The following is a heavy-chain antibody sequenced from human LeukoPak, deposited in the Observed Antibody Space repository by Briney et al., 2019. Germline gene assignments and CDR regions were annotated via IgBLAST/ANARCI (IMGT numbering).Heavy chain of an antibody. D-gene: IGHD2-2*02. J-gene: IGHJ6*02. Sequence: GGSLRLSCAASGVTLRNYAMTWIRQAPGKGLQWVSVISGDGESTYYADSVRGRFTISRDNSKNTLYLQMNSLRAEDTAVYYCAKANIVVVPAAIRGAYYYYYYGMDVWGQGTTVTVSS. CDR3: AKANIVVVPAAIRGAYYYYYYGMDV. V-gene: IGHV3-23*01. CDR2: ISGDGEST. CDR1: GVTLRNYA.